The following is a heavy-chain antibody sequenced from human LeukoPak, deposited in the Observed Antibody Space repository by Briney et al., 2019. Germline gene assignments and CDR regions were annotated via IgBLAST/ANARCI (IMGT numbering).Heavy chain of an antibody. CDR1: GFTFSSYG. D-gene: IGHD3-9*01. J-gene: IGHJ3*02. CDR2: IWYDGSNK. CDR3: AKEQGPGDYDILFAFDI. Sequence: PGGSLRLSCAASGFTFSSYGVHWVRQAPGKGLEWVAVIWYDGSNKYYADSVKGRFTISRDNSKNTLYLQMNSLRAEDTAVYYCAKEQGPGDYDILFAFDIWGQGTMVTVSS. V-gene: IGHV3-33*06.